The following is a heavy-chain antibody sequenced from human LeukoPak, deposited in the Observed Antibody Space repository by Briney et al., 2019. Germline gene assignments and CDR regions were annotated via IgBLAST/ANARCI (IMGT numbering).Heavy chain of an antibody. V-gene: IGHV3-23*01. CDR3: AKGNGYSYGRYYFDY. CDR2: ISASGRNT. CDR1: GFTFSSYD. Sequence: GGSLRLSCAASGFTFSSYDMDWVRQAPGKGLEWVSGISASGRNTYYADYVKGRFTISRDNPKNTLYLQVNSLRAEDTAVYYCAKGNGYSYGRYYFDYWGQGTLVTVSS. D-gene: IGHD5-18*01. J-gene: IGHJ4*02.